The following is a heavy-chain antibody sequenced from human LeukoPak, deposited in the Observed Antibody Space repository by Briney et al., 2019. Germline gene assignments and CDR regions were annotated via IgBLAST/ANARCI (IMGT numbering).Heavy chain of an antibody. CDR2: INTDGGVT. D-gene: IGHD3-9*01. V-gene: IGHV1-46*01. CDR1: GYIFTNYY. J-gene: IGHJ5*02. Sequence: ASVKVSCKASGYIFTNYYIHWVRQAPGQGLEWMGLINTDGGVTSYAEKFQGRVTVTRDTSTSTVYMELRSLRSDDTAVYYCARDSFDILTGYYLDPWGQGTLVTVSS. CDR3: ARDSFDILTGYYLDP.